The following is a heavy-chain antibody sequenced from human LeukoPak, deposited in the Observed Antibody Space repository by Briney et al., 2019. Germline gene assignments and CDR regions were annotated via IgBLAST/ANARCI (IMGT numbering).Heavy chain of an antibody. J-gene: IGHJ5*02. CDR1: GYTFTGYY. CDR2: INPNSGGT. D-gene: IGHD3-3*01. Sequence: ASVKVSCKASGYTFTGYYMHWVRQAPGQGLEWMGWINPNSGGTNYAQKFQGRVTMTRDTSISTAYMELSRLRSDDTAVYYCARDLSSITIFGVVSYWFDPWGQGTLVTVSS. CDR3: ARDLSSITIFGVVSYWFDP. V-gene: IGHV1-2*02.